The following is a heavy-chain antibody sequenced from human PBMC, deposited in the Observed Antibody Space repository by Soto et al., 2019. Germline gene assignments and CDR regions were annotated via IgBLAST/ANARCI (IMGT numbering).Heavy chain of an antibody. CDR2: INPNSGGT. J-gene: IGHJ6*02. Sequence: ASVKVSCKASGYTFTGYYMHWVRQAPGQGLEWMGWINPNSGGTNYAQKFQGWVTMTRDTSISTAYMELSRRRSDDTAGYYCARDLTIGHYGMDVWGQGTKVTVSS. D-gene: IGHD3-9*01. CDR1: GYTFTGYY. CDR3: ARDLTIGHYGMDV. V-gene: IGHV1-2*04.